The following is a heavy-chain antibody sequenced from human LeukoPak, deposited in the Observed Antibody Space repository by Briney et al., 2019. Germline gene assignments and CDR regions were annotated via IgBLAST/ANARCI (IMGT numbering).Heavy chain of an antibody. CDR3: AKDPSYSSRFDY. CDR1: GFTFSSYA. V-gene: IGHV3-23*01. J-gene: IGHJ4*02. CDR2: ISGSGGST. D-gene: IGHD6-13*01. Sequence: RGSLRLSCAASGFTFSSYAMSWVRQAPGKGLEWVSAISGSGGSTYYADSVKGRFTISRDNSKNTLYLQMNSLRAEDTAVYYCAKDPSYSSRFDYWGQGTLVTVSS.